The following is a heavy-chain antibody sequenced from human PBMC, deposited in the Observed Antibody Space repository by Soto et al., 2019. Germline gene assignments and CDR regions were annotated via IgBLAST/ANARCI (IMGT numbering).Heavy chain of an antibody. D-gene: IGHD3-3*01. J-gene: IGHJ4*02. Sequence: QVQLVQSGAEVKKPGASVKVSCKASGYTFTSYGISWVRQAPGQGLEWMGWISAYNGNTNYAQKLQGRVTMTTDTSTSTAYMELRSLRSDDTAVYYCARDTYYDFWSGYPGHFSFDYWGQGTLVTVSS. CDR1: GYTFTSYG. CDR2: ISAYNGNT. V-gene: IGHV1-18*04. CDR3: ARDTYYDFWSGYPGHFSFDY.